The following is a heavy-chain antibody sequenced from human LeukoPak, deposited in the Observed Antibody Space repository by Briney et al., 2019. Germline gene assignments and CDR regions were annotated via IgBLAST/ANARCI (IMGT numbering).Heavy chain of an antibody. CDR3: ARDILTKQAYSGYDN. J-gene: IGHJ4*02. Sequence: GGSLRLSCAASGFXFSTYSMNWVRQAPGKGREWVSYISSSSNTIYYADSVKGRFTISRDNAKNSLYLQMNSLRDEDTAVYYCARDILTKQAYSGYDNWGQGTLVTVSS. D-gene: IGHD5-12*01. CDR1: GFXFSTYS. V-gene: IGHV3-48*02. CDR2: ISSSSNTI.